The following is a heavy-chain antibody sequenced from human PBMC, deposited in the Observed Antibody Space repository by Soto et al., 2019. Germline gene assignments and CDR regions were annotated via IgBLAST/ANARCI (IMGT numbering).Heavy chain of an antibody. D-gene: IGHD5-18*01. V-gene: IGHV4-61*01. CDR3: AMGADTVYYYYGMDV. J-gene: IGHJ6*02. CDR2: IYYSGST. Sequence: SETLSLTCSVSGGSVSSGSYYWSWIRQPPGKGLEWIGYIYYSGSTNYNPSLKSRVTISVDTSKNQFSLKLSSVTAADTAVYYCAMGADTVYYYYGMDVWGQGTTVTVSS. CDR1: GGSVSSGSYY.